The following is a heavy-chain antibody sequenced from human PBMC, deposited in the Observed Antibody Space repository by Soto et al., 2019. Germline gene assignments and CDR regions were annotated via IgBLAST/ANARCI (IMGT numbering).Heavy chain of an antibody. Sequence: GSLRLSCSASGFTFSSYAMHWVRQAPGKGLEYVSAISSNGGSTYYADSVKGRFTISRDNSKNTLYLQMSSLRAEDTAVYYCVKYAAAGTNAFDIWGQGTMVTVSS. CDR2: ISSNGGST. CDR1: GFTFSSYA. CDR3: VKYAAAGTNAFDI. J-gene: IGHJ3*02. V-gene: IGHV3-64D*06. D-gene: IGHD6-13*01.